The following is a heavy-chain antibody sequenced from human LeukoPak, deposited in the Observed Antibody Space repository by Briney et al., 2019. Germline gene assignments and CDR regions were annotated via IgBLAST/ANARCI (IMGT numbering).Heavy chain of an antibody. CDR1: GYTFTGYY. D-gene: IGHD6-13*01. Sequence: GASVTVSCKASGYTFTGYYMHWVRQAPGQGLEWMGWINPNSGGTNYAQKFQGRVTMTRDTSISTAYMELSRLRSDDTAVYYCARGLRGSSSWRQSNWFDPWGQGTLVTVSS. V-gene: IGHV1-2*02. CDR3: ARGLRGSSSWRQSNWFDP. CDR2: INPNSGGT. J-gene: IGHJ5*02.